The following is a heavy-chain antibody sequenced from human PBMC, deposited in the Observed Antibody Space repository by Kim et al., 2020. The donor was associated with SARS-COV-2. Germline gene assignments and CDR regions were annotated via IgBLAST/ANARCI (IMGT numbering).Heavy chain of an antibody. CDR2: K. J-gene: IGHJ4*02. V-gene: IGHV3-53*01. D-gene: IGHD5-18*01. CDR3: ARGDTAIDY. Sequence: KYKADSVKGRFTISRDKSKNTVYLQMNSLRVEDTAVYYCARGDTAIDYWGQGTLVTVSS.